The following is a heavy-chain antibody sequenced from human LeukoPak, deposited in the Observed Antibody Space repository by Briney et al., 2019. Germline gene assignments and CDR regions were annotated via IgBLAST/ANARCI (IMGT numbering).Heavy chain of an antibody. D-gene: IGHD1-1*01. CDR2: ISSSGSTI. CDR1: GFTFSSYE. J-gene: IGHJ3*02. V-gene: IGHV3-48*03. CDR3: ARKRTTTAFDI. Sequence: GGSLRLSCAASGFTFSSYEMNWVRQAPGKGLEWVSYISSSGSTIYYADSVKGRFTISRENAKNSLYLQMNSLRAGDTAVYYCARKRTTTAFDIWGQGTMVSVSS.